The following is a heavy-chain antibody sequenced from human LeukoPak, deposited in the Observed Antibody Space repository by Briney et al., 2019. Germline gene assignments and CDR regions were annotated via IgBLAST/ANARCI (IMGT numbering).Heavy chain of an antibody. Sequence: GGSLRLSCAASGFTFSSYSMNWVRQAPGKGLEWVSYISSSSSTIYYADSVKGRFTISRDNAKNSLYLQKNSLRAEDTAVYYCARDGYGGEIDYWGQGTLVTVSS. D-gene: IGHD4-23*01. J-gene: IGHJ4*02. CDR2: ISSSSSTI. CDR1: GFTFSSYS. V-gene: IGHV3-48*01. CDR3: ARDGYGGEIDY.